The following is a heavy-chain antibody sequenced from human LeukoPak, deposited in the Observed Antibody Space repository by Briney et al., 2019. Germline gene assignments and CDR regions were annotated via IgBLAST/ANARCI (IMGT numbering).Heavy chain of an antibody. J-gene: IGHJ4*02. CDR3: AMDYYDSNGYSRGWDY. V-gene: IGHV3-30*04. CDR1: GFTFTSLP. D-gene: IGHD3-22*01. CDR2: SSTHGSDE. Sequence: PGKSLRLSCAAPGFTFTSLPLHWVRQAPGKGLEWVAVSSTHGSDEYYADSVKGRFTVFSDNSKKTVYLQMDSLRAEDTAVYHCAMDYYDSNGYSRGWDYWGQGTLVTVSS.